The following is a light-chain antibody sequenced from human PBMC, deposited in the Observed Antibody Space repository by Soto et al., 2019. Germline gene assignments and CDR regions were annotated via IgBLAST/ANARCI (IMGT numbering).Light chain of an antibody. CDR2: DVT. CDR1: SSDVGRFNY. V-gene: IGLV2-14*01. J-gene: IGLJ2*01. Sequence: QAVVTQPASVSGSPGQSITISCTGTSSDVGRFNYVSWYQQHPGNPPKLIIFDVTRRPSGVSNRFSGSKSGNAASLTISGLQAEDEANYYCSSFVGTSILVVFGGGTKLTVL. CDR3: SSFVGTSILVV.